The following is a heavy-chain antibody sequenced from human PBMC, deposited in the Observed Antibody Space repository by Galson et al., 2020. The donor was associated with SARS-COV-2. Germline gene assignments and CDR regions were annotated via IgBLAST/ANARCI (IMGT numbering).Heavy chain of an antibody. CDR3: TRDASWAMFGMDV. V-gene: IGHV3-21*01. J-gene: IGHJ6*02. Sequence: GESLKISCDVSGFTFSSYSMNWVRQAPGKGLEWVSSISSGSDYIYYADSLKGRFTISRDNGKNSLSLQMNNLRAEDTAVYYCTRDASWAMFGMDVWGQGTTVTVSS. CDR1: GFTFSSYS. CDR2: ISSGSDYI. D-gene: IGHD1-26*01.